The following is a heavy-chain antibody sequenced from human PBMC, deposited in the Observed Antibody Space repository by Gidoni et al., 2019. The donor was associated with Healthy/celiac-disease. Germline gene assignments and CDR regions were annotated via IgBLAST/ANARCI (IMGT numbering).Heavy chain of an antibody. J-gene: IGHJ6*02. CDR1: GFHVSSYD. V-gene: IGHV3-30*03. Sequence: QVQGVEAGGRAVEPGRSARPSWAAPGFHVSSYDRHWVLQDPGKGLEWVAVISYDGSNKYYADSVKGRFTISRDNSKNTLYLQMNSLRAEDTAVYYCARGDPDTAMVTVYYGMDVWGQGTTVTVSS. CDR2: ISYDGSNK. CDR3: ARGDPDTAMVTVYYGMDV. D-gene: IGHD5-18*01.